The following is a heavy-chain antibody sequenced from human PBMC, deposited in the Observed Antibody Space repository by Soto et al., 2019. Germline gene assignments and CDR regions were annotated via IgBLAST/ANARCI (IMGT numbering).Heavy chain of an antibody. CDR2: IYYSGST. V-gene: IGHV4-59*12. CDR1: GGSISSYY. D-gene: IGHD3-22*01. CDR3: ARARLGGDYYDSSGCPYPIFDY. Sequence: SETLSLTCTVSGGSISSYYWSWIRQPPGKGLEWIGYIYYSGSTNYNPSLKSRVTISVDTSKNQFSLKLSSVTAADTAVYYCARARLGGDYYDSSGCPYPIFDYWGQGTLVTVSS. J-gene: IGHJ4*02.